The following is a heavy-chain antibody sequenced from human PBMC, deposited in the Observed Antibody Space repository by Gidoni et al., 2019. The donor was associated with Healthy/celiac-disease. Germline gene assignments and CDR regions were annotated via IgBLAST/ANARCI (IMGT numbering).Heavy chain of an antibody. Sequence: VQSGAEVKKAGASVKVSGKASGYTLTSYDINGVRQATGQGLEWMGWMNPNSGNTGYAQKCQGRVTMTRNTSISTAYMELSSLRSEDTAVYYCAREAETVVVVAATLYYYYGMDVWGQGTTVTVSS. CDR1: GYTLTSYD. V-gene: IGHV1-8*01. CDR3: AREAETVVVVAATLYYYYGMDV. D-gene: IGHD2-15*01. J-gene: IGHJ6*02. CDR2: MNPNSGNT.